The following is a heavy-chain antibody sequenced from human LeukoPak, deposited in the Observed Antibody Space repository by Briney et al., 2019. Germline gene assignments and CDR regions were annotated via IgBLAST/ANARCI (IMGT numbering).Heavy chain of an antibody. CDR2: INWNGGST. Sequence: GGSLRLSCAASGFTFDDYGMTWVPQAPEKGLEWVSGINWNGGSTGYADSVKGRFTISRDNAKNSLYLQMNSLRAEDTALYYCGRRSGCDSNYFDYWGQGTLVTVSS. D-gene: IGHD5-12*01. V-gene: IGHV3-20*04. CDR3: GRRSGCDSNYFDY. J-gene: IGHJ4*02. CDR1: GFTFDDYG.